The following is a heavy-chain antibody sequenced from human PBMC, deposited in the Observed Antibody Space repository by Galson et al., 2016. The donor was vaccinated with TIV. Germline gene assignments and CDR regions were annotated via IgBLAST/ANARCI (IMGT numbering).Heavy chain of an antibody. CDR3: ARHHDFVKGTGYFYMDV. CDR1: GYSFTGSW. V-gene: IGHV5-51*01. CDR2: IYPGDSDT. J-gene: IGHJ6*03. D-gene: IGHD3-3*01. Sequence: QSGAEVKKPGESLKISCKGSGYSFTGSWIDWVRQVPGKGLEWMGVIYPGDSDTKYSPAFHGHVTISADTSTSTAYLQWNSLKASDTAIYYCARHHDFVKGTGYFYMDVWGKGTTVSVSS.